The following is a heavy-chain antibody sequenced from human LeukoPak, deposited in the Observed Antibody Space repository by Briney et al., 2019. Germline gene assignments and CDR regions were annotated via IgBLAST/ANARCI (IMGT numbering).Heavy chain of an antibody. CDR2: IYYSGST. J-gene: IGHJ6*03. CDR1: GGSFSSYY. V-gene: IGHV4-59*01. D-gene: IGHD3-10*01. CDR3: ARVNYYGSGSYFYYYYYMDV. Sequence: SETLSLTCAVYGGSFSSYYWSWIRQPPGKGLEWIGYIYYSGSTNYNPSLKSRVTISVDTSKNQFSLKLSSVTAADTAVYYCARVNYYGSGSYFYYYYYMDVWGKGTTVTISS.